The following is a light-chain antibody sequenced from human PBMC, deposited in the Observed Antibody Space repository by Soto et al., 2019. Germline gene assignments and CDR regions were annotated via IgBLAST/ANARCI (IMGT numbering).Light chain of an antibody. J-gene: IGKJ2*01. CDR2: GAS. Sequence: EIVMTQSPATLSVSLGERATLSCRASQSVSTDLAWYQQKPGQAPRLLIYGASTRATGIPARVSGSGSGTEFTLTISSLQSEDFAVYYCQQYNNWPPRTFGQGTKLEIK. V-gene: IGKV3-15*01. CDR1: QSVSTD. CDR3: QQYNNWPPRT.